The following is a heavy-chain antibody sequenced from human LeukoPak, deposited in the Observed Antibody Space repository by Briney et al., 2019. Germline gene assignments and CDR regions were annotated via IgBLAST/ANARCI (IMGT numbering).Heavy chain of an antibody. D-gene: IGHD1-26*01. V-gene: IGHV5-51*01. J-gene: IGHJ4*02. Sequence: GESLKISCKASGYNFPTYWIGWVRQMPGKGLEWMRIIYPGDSDTRYSPSFQGQVTISADKSISTAFLQWSSLKASDTAMYYCARHKWDLDYWGQGTLVIVSS. CDR3: ARHKWDLDY. CDR1: GYNFPTYW. CDR2: IYPGDSDT.